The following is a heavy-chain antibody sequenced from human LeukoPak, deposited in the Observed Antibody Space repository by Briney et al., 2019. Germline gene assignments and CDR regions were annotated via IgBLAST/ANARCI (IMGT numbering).Heavy chain of an antibody. CDR2: IYYSGST. CDR1: GGSISSYY. CDR3: ARHFDHVGSGIYEY. J-gene: IGHJ4*02. Sequence: PSETLSLTCTVSGGSISSYYWSWIRQPPGKGLEWIGYIYYSGSTNYNPSLESRVTISVDTSKNQFSLKLSSVAAADTAVYYCARHFDHVGSGIYEYWGQGTLVTVSS. V-gene: IGHV4-59*08. D-gene: IGHD3-10*01.